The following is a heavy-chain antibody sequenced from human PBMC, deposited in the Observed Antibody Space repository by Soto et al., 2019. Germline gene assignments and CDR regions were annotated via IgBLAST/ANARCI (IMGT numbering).Heavy chain of an antibody. CDR2: INHSGST. D-gene: IGHD2-8*01. J-gene: IGHJ5*02. CDR3: AGGTRYCTNGVCYGAFDP. CDR1: GGSFSGYY. V-gene: IGHV4-34*01. Sequence: PSETLSLTCAVYGGSFSGYYWSWIRQPPGKGLEWIGEINHSGSTNYNPSLKSRVTISVDTSKNQFSLKLSSVTAADTAVYYCAGGTRYCTNGVCYGAFDPWGQGTLVTVSS.